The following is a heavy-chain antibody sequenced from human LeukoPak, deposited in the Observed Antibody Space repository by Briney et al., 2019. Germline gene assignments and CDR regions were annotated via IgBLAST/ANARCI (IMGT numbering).Heavy chain of an antibody. D-gene: IGHD1-26*01. V-gene: IGHV1-18*01. CDR2: ISAYNGNT. CDR3: ARDGEAGRYYYYMDV. J-gene: IGHJ6*03. CDR1: GYTLTSYG. Sequence: ASVKVSCKASGYTLTSYGISWVRQAPGQGLEWMGWISAYNGNTNYAQKLQGRVTMTTDTSTSTAYMELRSLRSDDTAVYYCARDGEAGRYYYYMDVWGKGTTVTISS.